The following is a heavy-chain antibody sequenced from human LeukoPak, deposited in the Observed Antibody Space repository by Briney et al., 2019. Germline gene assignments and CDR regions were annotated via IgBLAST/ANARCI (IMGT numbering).Heavy chain of an antibody. D-gene: IGHD6-19*01. CDR3: AREADSSGWCDY. J-gene: IGHJ4*02. Sequence: SETLSLTCTASGGSISSYYWSWIRQPPGKGLEWIGYIYYSGSTNYNPSLKSRVTISVDTSNNQFSLKLSSVTAADTAVYYCAREADSSGWCDYWGQGTLVTVSS. CDR2: IYYSGST. V-gene: IGHV4-59*01. CDR1: GGSISSYY.